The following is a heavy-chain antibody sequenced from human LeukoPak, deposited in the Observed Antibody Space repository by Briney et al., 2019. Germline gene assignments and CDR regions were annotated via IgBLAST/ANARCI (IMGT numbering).Heavy chain of an antibody. CDR2: IYYSGST. CDR3: ATDPARDGYNYFNY. V-gene: IGHV4-59*01. CDR1: GGSISSYY. Sequence: SETLSLTCTVSGGSISSYYWSWIRQPPGKGLEWIGYIYYSGSTNYNPSLKSRVTISVDTSKNQFSLKLSSVTAADTAVYYCATDPARDGYNYFNYWGQGTLVTVSS. D-gene: IGHD5-24*01. J-gene: IGHJ4*02.